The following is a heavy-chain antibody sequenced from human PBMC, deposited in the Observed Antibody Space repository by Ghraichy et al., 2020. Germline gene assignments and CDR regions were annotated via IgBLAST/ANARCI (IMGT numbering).Heavy chain of an antibody. CDR2: INRSGGT. V-gene: IGHV4-34*01. CDR3: ARFGGY. Sequence: SQTLSPTCAVYGGSFSGYFWSWIRQPPGKGLEWIGEINRSGGTNYNPTLKIRVTISIDTSKNQFSLKLTSVTAAATAAYYCARFGGYWGQGALVTVSS. D-gene: IGHD3-16*01. J-gene: IGHJ4*02. CDR1: GGSFSGYF.